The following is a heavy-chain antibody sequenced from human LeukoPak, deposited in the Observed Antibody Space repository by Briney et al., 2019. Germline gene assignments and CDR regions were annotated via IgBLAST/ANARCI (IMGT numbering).Heavy chain of an antibody. J-gene: IGHJ3*02. CDR2: IAYDGRND. Sequence: PGGSLRLSCAASGFTFSASGMHWVRQAPGKGLEWVAVIAYDGRNDYYADSVKGRFTISRDNSKSTLYLQMNGLRAEDTAIYYCAKETRRGTINDGFDIWGQGTMVTVSS. D-gene: IGHD3-10*01. CDR3: AKETRRGTINDGFDI. CDR1: GFTFSASG. V-gene: IGHV3-30*18.